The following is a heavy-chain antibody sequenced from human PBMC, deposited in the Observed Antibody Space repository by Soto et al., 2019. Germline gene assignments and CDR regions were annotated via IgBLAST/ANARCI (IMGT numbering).Heavy chain of an antibody. CDR2: INHSEST. J-gene: IGHJ4*02. CDR3: ARGVVRRVIIQYTSFFDY. V-gene: IGHV4-34*01. D-gene: IGHD3-10*01. Sequence: PPATLSPTLDVYGGSFNAYYWRWICQSPLQGLEWIGEINHSESTNYNPSPKSRVTISVDTSKNQFSLKLSSVTAADTAVYYCARGVVRRVIIQYTSFFDYWGLGTMVTV. CDR1: GGSFNAYY.